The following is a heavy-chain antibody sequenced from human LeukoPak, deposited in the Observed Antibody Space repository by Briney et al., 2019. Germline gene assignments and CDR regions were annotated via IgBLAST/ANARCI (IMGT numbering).Heavy chain of an antibody. Sequence: GGSLRLSCAASGFTFDDYAMHWVRQAPGKGLEWVANIKQDGSDENYVDSVKGRFTISRDNGKNSLYLQMNSLRAEDTAVYYCVRVFCSGNSCYTWTAGYWGQGTLVTVSS. D-gene: IGHD2-2*02. CDR2: IKQDGSDE. J-gene: IGHJ4*02. CDR3: VRVFCSGNSCYTWTAGY. CDR1: GFTFDDYA. V-gene: IGHV3-7*04.